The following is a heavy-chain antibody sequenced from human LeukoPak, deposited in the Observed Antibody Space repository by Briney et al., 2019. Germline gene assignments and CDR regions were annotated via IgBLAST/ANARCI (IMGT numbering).Heavy chain of an antibody. V-gene: IGHV3-21*01. CDR1: GFAFSSYT. CDR3: ARETRVDIVATTDPYYYYYYMDV. Sequence: GGSLRLSCAASGFAFSSYTMNWVRQAPGKGLEWVSSISSSSSYIYYADSVKGRFTISRDNAKNSLYLQMNSLRAEDTAVYYCARETRVDIVATTDPYYYYYYMDVWGKGTTVTVSS. D-gene: IGHD5-12*01. J-gene: IGHJ6*03. CDR2: ISSSSSYI.